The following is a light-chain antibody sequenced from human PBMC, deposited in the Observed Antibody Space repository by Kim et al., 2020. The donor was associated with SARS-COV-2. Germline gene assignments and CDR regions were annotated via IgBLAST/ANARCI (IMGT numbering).Light chain of an antibody. CDR2: KAS. CDR1: QSIGKW. V-gene: IGKV1-5*03. CDR3: QKYDSDSWT. J-gene: IGKJ1*01. Sequence: ACVGDRVTITCRASQSIGKWLAWYQQRPGKVPKRLIYKASGLETGVPSRFGGSGSGTEFTLSITSLQPEDVATYYCQKYDSDSWTFGQGTKVDIK.